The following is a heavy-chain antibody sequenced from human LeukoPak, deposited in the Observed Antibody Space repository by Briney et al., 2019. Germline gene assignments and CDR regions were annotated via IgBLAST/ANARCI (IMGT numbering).Heavy chain of an antibody. J-gene: IGHJ5*02. D-gene: IGHD2-2*01. CDR3: ARGGFIVVVPAATGWFDP. CDR1: GYTFTGYY. V-gene: IGHV1-2*02. Sequence: ASVKVSCKASGYTFTGYYMHWVRQAPGQGLEWMGWINPNSGGTNYAQKFQGRVTMTRDTFISTAYMELSRLRSDDTAVYYCARGGFIVVVPAATGWFDPWGQGTLVTVSS. CDR2: INPNSGGT.